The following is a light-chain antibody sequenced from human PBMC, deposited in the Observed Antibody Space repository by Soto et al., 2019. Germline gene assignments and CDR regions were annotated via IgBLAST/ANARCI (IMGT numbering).Light chain of an antibody. J-gene: IGLJ1*01. Sequence: QSALTQPPSVSGSPGQSVAISCTGTSSDFGSFNRVSWYQQPPGTAPKLIISEVSNRPSGVPDRFSGSKSGNTASLTISGLQAEDEADYYCSSYTITNTYVFGTGTKVTRP. CDR3: SSYTITNTYV. CDR1: SSDFGSFNR. CDR2: EVS. V-gene: IGLV2-18*02.